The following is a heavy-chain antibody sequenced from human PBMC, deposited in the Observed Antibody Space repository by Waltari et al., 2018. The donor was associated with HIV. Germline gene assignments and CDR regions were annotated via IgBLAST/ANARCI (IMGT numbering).Heavy chain of an antibody. D-gene: IGHD5-12*01. J-gene: IGHJ4*02. CDR2: IYPADSDA. CDR1: GYSFTTKR. CDR3: ARLGPGSGFASFGY. V-gene: IGHV5-51*01. Sequence: EVQLVQSGAEVKKPGESLKISCQGSGYSFTTKRIGWVGPMTGKGLEWIGIIYPADSDARYSPSFQGQVTISADKSISTAYLQWSSLKASDTAMYFCARLGPGSGFASFGYWGQGTLVTVSS.